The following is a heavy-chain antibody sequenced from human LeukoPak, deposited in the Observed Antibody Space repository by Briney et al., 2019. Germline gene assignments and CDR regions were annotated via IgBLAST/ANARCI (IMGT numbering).Heavy chain of an antibody. CDR2: IRSKAFGGKT. Sequence: GGSLRLSCTTSGFTFGDYTMTWFRQAPGKGLEWVGFIRSKAFGGKTEYAASAKGRFTISRDDSNSIAYLQMNSLKSEDTAVYYCTRDQWGDWGSNFDYWGQRTLVTVSS. V-gene: IGHV3-49*03. J-gene: IGHJ4*02. CDR1: GFTFGDYT. D-gene: IGHD3-16*01. CDR3: TRDQWGDWGSNFDY.